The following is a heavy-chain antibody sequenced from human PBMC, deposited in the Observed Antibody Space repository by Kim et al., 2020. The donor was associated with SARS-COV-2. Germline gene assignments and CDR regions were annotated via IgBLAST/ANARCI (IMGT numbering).Heavy chain of an antibody. V-gene: IGHV4-59*13. CDR3: ARRDSSGYWGEVWYFDL. J-gene: IGHJ2*01. CDR2: IYYSGST. Sequence: SETLSLTCTVSGGSISSYYWSWIRQPPGKGLEWIGYIYYSGSTNYNPSLKSRVTISVDTSKNQFSLKLSSVTAADTAVYYCARRDSSGYWGEVWYFDLWGRGTLVTVSS. D-gene: IGHD3-22*01. CDR1: GGSISSYY.